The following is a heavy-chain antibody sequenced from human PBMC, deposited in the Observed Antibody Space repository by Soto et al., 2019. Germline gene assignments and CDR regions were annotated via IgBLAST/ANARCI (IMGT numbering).Heavy chain of an antibody. J-gene: IGHJ4*02. Sequence: PGGSLRLSCAASGFTFSSYAMSWVRQAPGKGLEWVSAISGSGGSTYYADSVKGRFTISRDNSKNTLYLQMNSLRAEDTAVYYCAKDAPYDFWSGYWETDYWGQGTLVTVSS. CDR2: ISGSGGST. CDR3: AKDAPYDFWSGYWETDY. CDR1: GFTFSSYA. D-gene: IGHD3-3*01. V-gene: IGHV3-23*01.